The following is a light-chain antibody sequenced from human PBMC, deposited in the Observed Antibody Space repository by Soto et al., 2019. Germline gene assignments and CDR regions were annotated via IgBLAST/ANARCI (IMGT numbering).Light chain of an antibody. CDR1: QSVGTN. CDR3: QQYNNWPSWA. V-gene: IGKV3-15*01. J-gene: IGKJ1*01. Sequence: EIVMTQSPATLSVSPGESATLFCRASQSVGTNLAWYQQKPGQAPRLLIYGTSTRTTGIPARFSGSGSGTDFTLTISSLQSEDFAVYYCQQYNNWPSWAVGQGTKVDSK. CDR2: GTS.